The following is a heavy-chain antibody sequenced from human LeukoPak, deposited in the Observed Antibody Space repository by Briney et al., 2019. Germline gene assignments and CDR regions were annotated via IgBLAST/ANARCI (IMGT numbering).Heavy chain of an antibody. CDR3: ARATVSGWSFDY. Sequence: SMKVSCKASGGTFSSYAISWVRQAPGQGLEWMGRIIPIFGTANYAQKFQGRVTITTDESTSTAHMELSSLRSEDTAVYYCARATVSGWSFDYWGQGTLVTVSS. V-gene: IGHV1-69*05. CDR2: IIPIFGTA. CDR1: GGTFSSYA. D-gene: IGHD6-19*01. J-gene: IGHJ4*02.